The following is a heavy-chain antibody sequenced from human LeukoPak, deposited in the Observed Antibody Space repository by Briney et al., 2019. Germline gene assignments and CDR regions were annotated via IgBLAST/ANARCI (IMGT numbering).Heavy chain of an antibody. J-gene: IGHJ3*02. CDR3: ARVGDWNYDRAFDI. D-gene: IGHD1-7*01. CDR1: GGSISSYY. V-gene: IGHV4-59*01. CDR2: IYYSGST. Sequence: PSETLSLTCTVSGGSISSYYWSWIRQPPGKGLEWIGYIYYSGSTNYNPSLKSRVTISVDTSKNQFSLKLSSVTAADTAVYYCARVGDWNYDRAFDIWGQGTMVTVSS.